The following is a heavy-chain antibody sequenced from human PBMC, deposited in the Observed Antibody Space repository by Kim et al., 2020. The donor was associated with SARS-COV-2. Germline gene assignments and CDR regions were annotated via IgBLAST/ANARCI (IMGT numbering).Heavy chain of an antibody. Sequence: GGSLRLSCAASGFTFSSYGMHWVRQAPGKGLEWVAVISYDGSNKYYADSVKGRFTISRDNSKNTLYLQMNSLRAEDTAVYYCAKDWGRFRGVIIATFFDYWGQGTLVTVSS. V-gene: IGHV3-30*18. J-gene: IGHJ4*02. D-gene: IGHD3-10*01. CDR2: ISYDGSNK. CDR3: AKDWGRFRGVIIATFFDY. CDR1: GFTFSSYG.